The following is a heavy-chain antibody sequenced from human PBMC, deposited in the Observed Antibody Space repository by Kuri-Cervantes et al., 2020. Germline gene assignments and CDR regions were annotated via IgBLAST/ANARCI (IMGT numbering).Heavy chain of an antibody. Sequence: LSLTCTVSGGSISSYYWSWIRQTPEKGLEWISDISGGADVIYYVDSVKGRSTISRDNAKNSLFLQMNSLRADDTAVYYCARAVTMTTLIPISNYYYYYMDVWGKGTTVTVSS. V-gene: IGHV3-11*04. CDR2: ISGGADVI. J-gene: IGHJ6*03. CDR1: GGSISSYY. D-gene: IGHD4-17*01. CDR3: ARAVTMTTLIPISNYYYYYMDV.